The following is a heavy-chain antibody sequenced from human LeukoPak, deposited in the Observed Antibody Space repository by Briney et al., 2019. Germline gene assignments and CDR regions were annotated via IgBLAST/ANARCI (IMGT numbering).Heavy chain of an antibody. CDR2: ISYDGNIR. Sequence: PGGSLRLSCAASGFTFSRYGMHWVRQAPGKGLEWVAVISYDGNIRYYADSVKGRFTIFRDNSKNTLYLQMSSLRAEDTAVYYCVREYYYDTSGYFRPDYWGQGTLVTVSS. J-gene: IGHJ4*02. CDR1: GFTFSRYG. CDR3: VREYYYDTSGYFRPDY. V-gene: IGHV3-30*03. D-gene: IGHD3-22*01.